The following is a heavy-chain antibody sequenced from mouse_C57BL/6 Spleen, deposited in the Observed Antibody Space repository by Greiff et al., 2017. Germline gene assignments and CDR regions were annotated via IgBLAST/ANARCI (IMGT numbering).Heavy chain of an antibody. J-gene: IGHJ2*01. D-gene: IGHD2-3*01. CDR2: IYPGSGNT. V-gene: IGHV1-76*01. Sequence: QVQLQQSGAELARPGASVKLSCKASGYTFTDYYINRVKQRPGQGLEWIARIYPGSGNTYYNEKFKGKATLTAEKSSSTAYMQLSSLTSEDSAVYYCAKDNIYDGYRGNYFDYWGQGTTLTVSS. CDR1: GYTFTDYY. CDR3: AKDNIYDGYRGNYFDY.